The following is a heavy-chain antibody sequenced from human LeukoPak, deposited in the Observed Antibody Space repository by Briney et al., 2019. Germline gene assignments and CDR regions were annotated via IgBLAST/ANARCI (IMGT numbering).Heavy chain of an antibody. Sequence: PGRSLSLSCAASGFTFDDYAMHWVRQAPGKGLEWVSGISWNSGSIGYADSVKGRFTISRDNAKNSLYLQMNSLRAEDTALYYCAKTPLDSNYNPLFDYWGQGTLVTVSS. V-gene: IGHV3-9*01. CDR2: ISWNSGSI. CDR3: AKTPLDSNYNPLFDY. CDR1: GFTFDDYA. D-gene: IGHD4-11*01. J-gene: IGHJ4*02.